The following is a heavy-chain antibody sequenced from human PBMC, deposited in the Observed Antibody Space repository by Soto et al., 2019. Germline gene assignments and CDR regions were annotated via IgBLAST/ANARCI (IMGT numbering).Heavy chain of an antibody. J-gene: IGHJ6*02. CDR2: ISSSSSYI. V-gene: IGHV3-21*04. Sequence: GGSLRLSCAASGFTFSSYSMNWVRQAPGKGLEWVSSISSSSSYIYYADSVKGRLTISRDDSKNTLYPQMNSLRVEDTAVYYCAKDPPWTVGPLAMDVWGQGTTVTVSS. CDR1: GFTFSSYS. CDR3: AKDPPWTVGPLAMDV. D-gene: IGHD1-26*01.